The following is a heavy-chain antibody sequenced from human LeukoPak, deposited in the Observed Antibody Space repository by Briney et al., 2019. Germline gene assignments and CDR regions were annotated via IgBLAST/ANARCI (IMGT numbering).Heavy chain of an antibody. D-gene: IGHD3-16*02. V-gene: IGHV3-23*01. CDR3: AKVSDYVWGSYRYTYFDY. Sequence: GGSLRLSCAASGFTFSSYAMSWVRQAPGKGLEWVSAISGSGGSTYYADSVKGRFAISRDDSKNTLYLQMNSLRAEDTAVYYCAKVSDYVWGSYRYTYFDYWGQGTLVTVSS. CDR2: ISGSGGST. CDR1: GFTFSSYA. J-gene: IGHJ4*02.